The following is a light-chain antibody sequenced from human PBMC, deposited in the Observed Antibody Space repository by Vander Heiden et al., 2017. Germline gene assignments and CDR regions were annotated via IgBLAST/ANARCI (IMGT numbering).Light chain of an antibody. V-gene: IGKV1-39*01. Sequence: DIQMTQSPSSLSASVGDRVTIACRASQSTSSSLNWYQQKPGKAPKLLIYAASSLKSGVPSRFSGSGSETDFTLTIRGLQPEDFATYYCQQRDSTPLTFGQGTKVEIK. CDR1: QSTSSS. CDR2: AAS. J-gene: IGKJ1*01. CDR3: QQRDSTPLT.